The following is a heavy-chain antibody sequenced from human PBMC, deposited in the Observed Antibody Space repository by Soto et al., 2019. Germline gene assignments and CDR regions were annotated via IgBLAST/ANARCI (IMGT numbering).Heavy chain of an antibody. CDR2: ISYDGGNT. V-gene: IGHV3-30-3*01. D-gene: IGHD3-10*01. J-gene: IGHJ4*01. CDR3: AREGSGGHLDYFGS. Sequence: QVQLVESGGGVVPPGRSLRLSCAASGFTFNTYVIHWVRQAPGRGLEWVITISYDGGNTYYADSVKGRFTITRDNPKNTLSLHMNILRENDTAISYCAREGSGGHLDYFGSWGHGDLVTVSS. CDR1: GFTFNTYV.